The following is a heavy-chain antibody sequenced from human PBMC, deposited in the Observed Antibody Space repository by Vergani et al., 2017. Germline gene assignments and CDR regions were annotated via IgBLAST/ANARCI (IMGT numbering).Heavy chain of an antibody. CDR3: AKDAWQLIRCFDY. V-gene: IGHV3-30*02. Sequence: QVQLVESGGGVVQPGGSLRLSCAASGFTFSNYGMHWVRQAPGKGLEWVAFLRYDASNEYYADSVRGRFTISRDISKNTLYLQMNSLRPEDTALYYCAKDAWQLIRCFDYWGQGTLVTVSS. CDR2: LRYDASNE. CDR1: GFTFSNYG. D-gene: IGHD2-15*01. J-gene: IGHJ4*02.